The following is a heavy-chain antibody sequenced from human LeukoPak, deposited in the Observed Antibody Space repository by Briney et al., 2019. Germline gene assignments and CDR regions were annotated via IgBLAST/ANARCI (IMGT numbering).Heavy chain of an antibody. CDR2: IYYSGST. J-gene: IGHJ6*02. V-gene: IGHV4-59*01. Sequence: SETLSLTCAVYGGSFSGYYWSWIRQPPGKGLEWIGYIYYSGSTNYNPSLKSRVTISVDTSKNQFSLKLSSVTAADTAVYYCARRAILVGATTYYYGMDVWGQGTTVTVSS. CDR1: GGSFSGYY. D-gene: IGHD1-26*01. CDR3: ARRAILVGATTYYYGMDV.